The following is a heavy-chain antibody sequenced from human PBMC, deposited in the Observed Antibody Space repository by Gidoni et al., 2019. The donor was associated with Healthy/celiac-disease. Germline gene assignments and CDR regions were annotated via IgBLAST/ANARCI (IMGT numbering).Heavy chain of an antibody. J-gene: IGHJ1*01. Sequence: VQLVQSGAAVKKPGESLKISCTGSGYSFTSYWIGWVSQMPGKGLEWMGISYPGESDTRDSPSCQGQVTISADKSISTAYLQWSSLKASDTAMYYCARHGAAAFQHWGQGTLVTVSS. D-gene: IGHD2-15*01. CDR2: SYPGESDT. CDR3: ARHGAAAFQH. V-gene: IGHV5-51*01. CDR1: GYSFTSYW.